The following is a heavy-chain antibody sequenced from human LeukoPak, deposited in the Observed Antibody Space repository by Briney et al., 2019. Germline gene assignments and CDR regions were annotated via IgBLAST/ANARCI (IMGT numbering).Heavy chain of an antibody. Sequence: PGGSLRLSCAASGFIFSSHYMHWVRQAPGKGPVWVSRINTDGSATNYADSVEGRFTISRDNAKNTLSLQMNSLGAEDTAVYYCARGRYFFASGSPHAFDIWGRGTMVTVSS. CDR2: INTDGSAT. D-gene: IGHD3-10*01. CDR3: ARGRYFFASGSPHAFDI. V-gene: IGHV3-74*01. CDR1: GFIFSSHY. J-gene: IGHJ3*02.